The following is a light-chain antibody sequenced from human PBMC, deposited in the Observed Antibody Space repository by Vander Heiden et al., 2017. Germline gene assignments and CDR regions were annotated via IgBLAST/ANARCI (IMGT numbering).Light chain of an antibody. CDR2: AAS. V-gene: IGKV1-8*01. CDR1: QGISSY. CDR3: QQYYSYPRT. J-gene: IGKJ2*01. Sequence: AIRMTQSPSSFSASTADRVTITVRASQGISSYLAWYQQKPGKAPKLLIYAASTLQSGVPSRFSGSGSGTDFTLTISCLQSEDFATYYCQQYYSYPRTFGQGTKLEIK.